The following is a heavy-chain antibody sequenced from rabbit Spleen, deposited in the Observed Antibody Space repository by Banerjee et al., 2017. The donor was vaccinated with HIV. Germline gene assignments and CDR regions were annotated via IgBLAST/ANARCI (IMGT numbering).Heavy chain of an antibody. CDR1: GFDFSSNYY. V-gene: IGHV1S40*01. CDR2: IGTGDDST. Sequence: QSLEESGGGLVQPEGSLTLTCKASGFDFSSNYYISWVRQAPGKGLEWIGYIGTGDDSTGYTSWAKGRFTISKTSSTTVTLQMTSLTAADMATYFCARDSYAASGVWNLWGQGTLVTVS. CDR3: ARDSYAASGVWNL. J-gene: IGHJ4*01. D-gene: IGHD4-2*01.